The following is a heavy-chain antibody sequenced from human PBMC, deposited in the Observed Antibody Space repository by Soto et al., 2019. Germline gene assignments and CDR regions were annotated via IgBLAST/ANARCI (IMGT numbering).Heavy chain of an antibody. CDR1: GFTFSNYA. CDR3: AKDPGRSWWGHCFDY. CDR2: ISDGGGST. Sequence: EVQLLESGGDLVQPGGSLRLSCAASGFTFSNYAMSWVRQAPGKGLEWVSAISDGGGSTYYADSVKGRFAISRDNSKNRRYLQMNSLRAGDTALYYCAKDPGRSWWGHCFDYWGQGTLVTVSS. D-gene: IGHD6-13*01. J-gene: IGHJ4*02. V-gene: IGHV3-23*01.